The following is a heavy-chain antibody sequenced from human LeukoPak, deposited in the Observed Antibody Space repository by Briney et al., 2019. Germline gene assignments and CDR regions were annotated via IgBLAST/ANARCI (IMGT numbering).Heavy chain of an antibody. CDR1: GHTFTGYY. CDR3: ASLAGNWNPIDY. V-gene: IGHV1-2*06. D-gene: IGHD1-20*01. CDR2: INPNSGGT. Sequence: ASVKVSCKASGHTFTGYYMHWVRQAPGQGLEWMGRINPNSGGTNYAQKFQGRVTMTRDTSISTSYMELSRLRSDDTAVYYCASLAGNWNPIDYWGQGTLVTVSS. J-gene: IGHJ4*02.